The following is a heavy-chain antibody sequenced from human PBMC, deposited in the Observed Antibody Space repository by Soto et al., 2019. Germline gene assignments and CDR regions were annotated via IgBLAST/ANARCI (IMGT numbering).Heavy chain of an antibody. CDR1: GFTFSSYG. CDR3: AKDRSSSWYPSFDY. D-gene: IGHD6-13*01. CDR2: ISYDGSNK. J-gene: IGHJ4*02. V-gene: IGHV3-30*18. Sequence: GGSLRLSCAASGFTFSSYGMHWVRQAPGKGLEWVAVISYDGSNKYYADSVKGRFTISRDNSKNTLYLQMNSLRAEDTAVYYCAKDRSSSWYPSFDYWGQGTLVTVSS.